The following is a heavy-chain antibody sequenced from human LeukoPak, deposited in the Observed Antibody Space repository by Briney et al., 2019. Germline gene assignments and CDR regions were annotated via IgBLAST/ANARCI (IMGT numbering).Heavy chain of an antibody. J-gene: IGHJ4*02. D-gene: IGHD3-10*01. CDR3: ARRITMVRGVISYFDY. Sequence: GESLKISCKGSGYSFTSYWIGWVRQMPGKGLEWMGIIYPGDSDTRYSPSFQGQVTISADKSISTAYLQWSSLKASDTAMYYCARRITMVRGVISYFDYWGQGTPVTVSS. CDR2: IYPGDSDT. CDR1: GYSFTSYW. V-gene: IGHV5-51*01.